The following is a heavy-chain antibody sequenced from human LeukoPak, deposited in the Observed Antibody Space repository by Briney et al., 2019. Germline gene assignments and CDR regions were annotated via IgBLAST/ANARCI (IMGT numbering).Heavy chain of an antibody. CDR1: GFTFRRHG. CDR2: IWYDGSDK. CDR3: ARAIASRHFDH. J-gene: IGHJ4*02. V-gene: IGHV3-33*01. Sequence: GRSLRLSCEASGFTFRRHGMQWGRQAPGKGLEWVAVIWYDGSDKYYADSVKGRFSISRDNSKNTRYLQMNSLRAEDPAMYYCARAIASRHFDHWGQGTLVTVSS. D-gene: IGHD5/OR15-5a*01.